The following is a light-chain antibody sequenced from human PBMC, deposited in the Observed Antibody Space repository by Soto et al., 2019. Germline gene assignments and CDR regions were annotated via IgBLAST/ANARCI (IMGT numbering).Light chain of an antibody. CDR3: QQYNSLWT. Sequence: IVLTQSPATLSLSPGERATLSCRASQSVSSYLAWYQQKPGQAPRLLIYDASNRATGIPARFSGSGSGTEFTLAISSLQSEDIAVYYCQQYNSLWTFGPGTKVDI. J-gene: IGKJ1*01. CDR1: QSVSSY. V-gene: IGKV3-11*01. CDR2: DAS.